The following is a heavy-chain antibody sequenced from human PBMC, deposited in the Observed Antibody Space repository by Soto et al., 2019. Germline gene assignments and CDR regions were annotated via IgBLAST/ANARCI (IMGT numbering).Heavy chain of an antibody. Sequence: QVQLQESGPGLVKPSGTLSLTCAVSGGSISSSNWWSWVRQPPGKGLEWIGEIYHSGSTNYNPSLQSRGTLSVDKSKNQFSLKLSSVTAADTAVYYCASVRGGYYYAMDVWGQGTTVTVSS. CDR2: IYHSGST. CDR3: ASVRGGYYYAMDV. D-gene: IGHD3-10*02. J-gene: IGHJ6*02. V-gene: IGHV4-4*02. CDR1: GGSISSSNW.